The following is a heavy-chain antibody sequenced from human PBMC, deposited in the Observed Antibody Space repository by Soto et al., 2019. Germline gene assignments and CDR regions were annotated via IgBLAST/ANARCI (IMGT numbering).Heavy chain of an antibody. Sequence: QVQLVQSGTEVKKPGASVKISYKASGYTFTGYYIYWVRQAPGQGLEFMGAINSGGGNTDYAQKFQGRVTVTRDTSTSTVYMELTSLRFDDTAVYYCAGGNCAGDCYFDFWGQGTLVTVSS. D-gene: IGHD2-21*02. J-gene: IGHJ4*02. CDR2: INSGGGNT. CDR3: AGGNCAGDCYFDF. CDR1: GYTFTGYY. V-gene: IGHV1-46*01.